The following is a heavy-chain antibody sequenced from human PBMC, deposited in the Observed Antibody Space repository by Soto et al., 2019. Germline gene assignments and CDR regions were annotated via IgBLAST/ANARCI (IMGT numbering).Heavy chain of an antibody. CDR3: ARVFGLSFDAFDI. J-gene: IGHJ3*02. D-gene: IGHD1-26*01. CDR2: MSFDGNSK. CDR1: GFAVSSYS. Sequence: GGSLRLSCAASGFAVSSYSMHWVRQAPGKGLEWVAAMSFDGNSKYFADSVKGRFKISXXXXXXTXSXEXXXLRPXDTAIYYCARVFGLSFDAFDIWGQGTMVTV. V-gene: IGHV3-30-3*01.